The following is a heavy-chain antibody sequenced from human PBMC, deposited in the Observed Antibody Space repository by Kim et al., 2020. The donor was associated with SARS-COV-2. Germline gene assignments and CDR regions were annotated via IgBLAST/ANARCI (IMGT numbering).Heavy chain of an antibody. CDR2: IYYTGTTT. CDR3: ARLHYGSGRVEVAY. CDR1: GGSMTSYY. Sequence: SETLSLTCTVSGGSMTSYYWSWIRQPPGKRLEWIGYIYYTGTTTNYNPSLKSRVTISVDTSKNQFSLRLSSVTAADTAVYHCARLHYGSGRVEVAYWGQG. D-gene: IGHD3-10*01. V-gene: IGHV4-59*08. J-gene: IGHJ4*02.